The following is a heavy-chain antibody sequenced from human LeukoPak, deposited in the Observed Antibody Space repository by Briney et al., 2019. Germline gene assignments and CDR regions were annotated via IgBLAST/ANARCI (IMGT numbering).Heavy chain of an antibody. V-gene: IGHV3-23*01. CDR3: AKDPYYYDSSGYPDH. Sequence: GGSLRLSCAASGFTFSSYAMSWVRQAPGKGLEWVSAISGSGGSTYYADSVKGRFTIPRDNSKNTLYLQMNSLRAEDTAVYYCAKDPYYYDSSGYPDHWGQGTLVTVSS. J-gene: IGHJ5*02. CDR1: GFTFSSYA. CDR2: ISGSGGST. D-gene: IGHD3-22*01.